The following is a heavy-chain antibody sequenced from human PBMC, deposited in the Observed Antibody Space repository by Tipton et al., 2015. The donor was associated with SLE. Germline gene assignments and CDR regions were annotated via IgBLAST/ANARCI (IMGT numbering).Heavy chain of an antibody. CDR2: LDYSGST. Sequence: TLSLTCTVSGGSIRSSTYYWGWIRQPPGKGLEWIGSLDYSGSTYYNPSLKSRINISVDTSKNQFSLKLSSVTAADTAVYYCARAVGDTSGYLDYWGLGALVTVPS. J-gene: IGHJ4*02. CDR3: ARAVGDTSGYLDY. CDR1: GGSIRSSTYY. V-gene: IGHV4-39*07. D-gene: IGHD3-22*01.